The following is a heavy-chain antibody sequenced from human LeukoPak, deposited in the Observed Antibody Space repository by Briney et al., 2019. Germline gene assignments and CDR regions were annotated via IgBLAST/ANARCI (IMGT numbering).Heavy chain of an antibody. V-gene: IGHV3-7*01. CDR1: GFTFSSYW. Sequence: GGSLRLSCAASGFTFSSYWMSWVRQAPGKGLEWVANIKEGGSETYYVDSVKGRFTISRDNAKNSLYLQMNSLRAEDTAVYYCARDGRGSGRDHNYYYYYYMDVWGKGTTVTISS. CDR3: ARDGRGSGRDHNYYYYYYMDV. J-gene: IGHJ6*03. CDR2: IKEGGSET. D-gene: IGHD3-10*01.